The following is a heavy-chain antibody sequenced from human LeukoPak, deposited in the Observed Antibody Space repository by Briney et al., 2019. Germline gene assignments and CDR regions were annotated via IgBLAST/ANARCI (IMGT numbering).Heavy chain of an antibody. CDR3: TTDIVVVTASGINAFDI. CDR1: GFTVSSNY. Sequence: PGGSLRLSCAASGFTVSSNYMSWVRQAPGKGLEWVSVIYSGGSTYYADSVKGRFTISRDNSKNTLFLQMNSLKTEDTAVYYCTTDIVVVTASGINAFDIWGQGTMVTVSS. D-gene: IGHD2-21*02. J-gene: IGHJ3*02. V-gene: IGHV3-53*01. CDR2: IYSGGST.